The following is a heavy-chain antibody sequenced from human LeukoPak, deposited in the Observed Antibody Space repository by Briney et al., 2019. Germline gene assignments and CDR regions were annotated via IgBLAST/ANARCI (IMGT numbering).Heavy chain of an antibody. J-gene: IGHJ6*02. CDR3: ARLTSGSYPYYYYGMDV. Sequence: GGSLTLSCAASGFTFSSYWMHWVRQAPGKGLVWVSRINSDGSSTSYADSVKGRFTISRDNAKNTLYLQMNSLRAEDTAVYYCARLTSGSYPYYYYGMDVWGQGTTVTVSS. D-gene: IGHD1-26*01. CDR1: GFTFSSYW. V-gene: IGHV3-74*01. CDR2: INSDGSST.